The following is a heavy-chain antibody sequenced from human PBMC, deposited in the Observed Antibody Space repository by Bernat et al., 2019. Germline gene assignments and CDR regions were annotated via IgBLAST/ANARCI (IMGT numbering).Heavy chain of an antibody. Sequence: EVQLVESGGGLVQPGGSLRLSCAASGFTFSSYAMHWVRQAPGKGLEYVSAISSNGGSTYYANSVKGRFTISRENSKNTLYLQMGSRRAEDMAVYYCARWGGGVVPAADTSYYYYYGMDVWGQGTTVTVSS. V-gene: IGHV3-64*01. CDR1: GFTFSSYA. D-gene: IGHD2-2*01. CDR3: ARWGGGVVPAADTSYYYYYGMDV. CDR2: ISSNGGST. J-gene: IGHJ6*02.